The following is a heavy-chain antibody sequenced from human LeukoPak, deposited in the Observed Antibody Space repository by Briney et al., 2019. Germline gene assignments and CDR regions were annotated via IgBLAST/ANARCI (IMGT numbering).Heavy chain of an antibody. J-gene: IGHJ6*03. CDR2: VSYSGST. Sequence: SETLSLTCRVSGGSISSFYWNWIRYTPGKGLEWIGYVSYSGSTNYNPSLKGRVSISVDTSKHQFSLSLRSVTAAATAVYYCARKANCGGGACYPYYYYYFFDFWGKGTTVTVSS. D-gene: IGHD2-15*01. CDR3: ARKANCGGGACYPYYYYYFFDF. V-gene: IGHV4-59*01. CDR1: GGSISSFY.